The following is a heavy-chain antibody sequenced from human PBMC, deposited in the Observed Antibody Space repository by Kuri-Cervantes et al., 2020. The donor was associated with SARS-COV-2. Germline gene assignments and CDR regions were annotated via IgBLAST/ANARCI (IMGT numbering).Heavy chain of an antibody. CDR2: ISYDGSNK. V-gene: IGHV3-30*18. J-gene: IGHJ4*02. CDR1: GFTFSSYG. Sequence: GESLKISCAASGFTFSSYGMHWVRQAPGKGLEWVAVISYDGSNKYYADSVKGRFTMSRDSSRSSLYLQMSSLRVEDTAVYFCAKVFGVGSNIKYFDYWGQGTVVTVSS. D-gene: IGHD2/OR15-2a*01. CDR3: AKVFGVGSNIKYFDY.